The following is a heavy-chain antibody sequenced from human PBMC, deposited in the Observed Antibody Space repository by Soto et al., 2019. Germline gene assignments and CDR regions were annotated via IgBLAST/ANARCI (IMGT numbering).Heavy chain of an antibody. J-gene: IGHJ4*02. D-gene: IGHD1-26*01. Sequence: TLSLTCTVSGGSISSSSYYWGWIRQPPGKGLEWIGYIYYSGSTNYNPSLKSRVTISVDTSKNQFSLKLSSVTAADTAVYYCARVVGATTAIDYWGQGTLVTVSS. V-gene: IGHV4-61*05. CDR1: GGSISSSSYY. CDR3: ARVVGATTAIDY. CDR2: IYYSGST.